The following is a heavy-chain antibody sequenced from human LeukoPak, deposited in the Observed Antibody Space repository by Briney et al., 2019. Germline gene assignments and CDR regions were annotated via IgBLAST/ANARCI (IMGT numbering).Heavy chain of an antibody. J-gene: IGHJ6*02. Sequence: GGSLRLSCAASGFTFSSYDMHWVRQATGKGLEWVSAIGTAGDTYYPGSVKGRFTISRENAKNSLHLQMNSLRAGDTAVYYCARNYYGSGSGYYGMDVWGQGTTVTVSS. V-gene: IGHV3-13*01. CDR2: IGTAGDT. D-gene: IGHD3-10*01. CDR3: ARNYYGSGSGYYGMDV. CDR1: GFTFSSYD.